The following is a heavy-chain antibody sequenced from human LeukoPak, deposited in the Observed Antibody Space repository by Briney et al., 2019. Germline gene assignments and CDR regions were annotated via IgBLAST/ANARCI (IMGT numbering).Heavy chain of an antibody. CDR2: ISSSSSTI. J-gene: IGHJ4*02. CDR1: GFTFSSYS. Sequence: GGSLRLSCAASGFTFSSYSLNWVRQPPGKGLEWVSYISSSSSTIYYADSVKGRFTISRDNAKNSLYLQMHSLRVEDTAVYYCARDYYGDYFSDYWGQGTLVTVSS. V-gene: IGHV3-48*04. CDR3: ARDYYGDYFSDY. D-gene: IGHD4-17*01.